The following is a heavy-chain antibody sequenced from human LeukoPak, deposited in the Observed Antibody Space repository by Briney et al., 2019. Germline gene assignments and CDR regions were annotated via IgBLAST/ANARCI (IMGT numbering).Heavy chain of an antibody. V-gene: IGHV3-74*01. Sequence: PGGSLRLSCAASGFTFSIYWMHWVRQTPGKGLEWVSRLNSDGSVTNYADSVKGRFTISRDNAKNTLFLQMNSLRAEDTALYYCVREYCGGDCYTDFWDQGTLVTVSS. CDR3: VREYCGGDCYTDF. J-gene: IGHJ4*02. D-gene: IGHD2-21*02. CDR2: LNSDGSVT. CDR1: GFTFSIYW.